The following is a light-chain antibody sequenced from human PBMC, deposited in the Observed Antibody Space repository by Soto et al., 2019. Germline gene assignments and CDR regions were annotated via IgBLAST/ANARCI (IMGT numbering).Light chain of an antibody. CDR1: QSISSW. V-gene: IGKV1-5*03. J-gene: IGKJ1*01. Sequence: EIQMTQSPSTLSASVGDRVTITCLASQSISSWLAWYQQKPGKVPKLLIYKASSLESGVPSRFSGSGSGTEFTLTISSLQPDDFATYYCQQYNSYWTFGQGTKVEIK. CDR2: KAS. CDR3: QQYNSYWT.